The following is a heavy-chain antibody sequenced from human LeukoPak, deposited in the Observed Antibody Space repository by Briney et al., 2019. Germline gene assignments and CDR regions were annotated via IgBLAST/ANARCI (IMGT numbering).Heavy chain of an antibody. CDR3: ARGRLAYSYGKNHFDY. CDR2: IYYSGST. V-gene: IGHV4-31*03. CDR1: GGSISSGGYY. Sequence: PSETLSLTCTVSGGSISSGGYYWTWIRQHPGKGLEWIGYIYYSGSTNYNPSLKSRVTISVDTSKNQFSLKLSSVTAADTAVYYCARGRLAYSYGKNHFDYWGQGTLVTVSS. D-gene: IGHD5-18*01. J-gene: IGHJ4*02.